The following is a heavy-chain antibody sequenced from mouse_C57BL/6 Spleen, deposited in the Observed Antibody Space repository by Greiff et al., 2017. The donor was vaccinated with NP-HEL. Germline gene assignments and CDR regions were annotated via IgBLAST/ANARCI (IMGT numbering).Heavy chain of an antibody. J-gene: IGHJ4*01. Sequence: EVQGVESGGGLVQSGRSLRLSCATSGFTFSDFYMEWVRQAPGKGLEWIAASRNKANDYTTEYSASVKGRFIVSRDTSQSILYLQMNALRAEDTAIYYCAREGYYYGSSYDAMDYWGQGTSVTVSS. CDR3: AREGYYYGSSYDAMDY. D-gene: IGHD1-1*01. CDR1: GFTFSDFY. CDR2: SRNKANDYTT. V-gene: IGHV7-1*01.